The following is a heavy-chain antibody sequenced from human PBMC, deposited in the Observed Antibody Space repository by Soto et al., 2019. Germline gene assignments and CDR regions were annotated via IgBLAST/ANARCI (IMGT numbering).Heavy chain of an antibody. CDR2: INPHGGST. D-gene: IGHD3-3*01. J-gene: IGHJ5*02. CDR1: GDTFTSYY. CDR3: ARSSGGNFGIIIEGSNWFDP. Sequence: ASVKGSCKAPGDTFTSYYLNWVRQAPGQGLEWMGVINPHGGSTKYAQKFQGRVTMTRDTSRSTVYMELRSLRSDDTDIYYCARSSGGNFGIIIEGSNWFDPWGQGTLVTVSS. V-gene: IGHV1-46*01.